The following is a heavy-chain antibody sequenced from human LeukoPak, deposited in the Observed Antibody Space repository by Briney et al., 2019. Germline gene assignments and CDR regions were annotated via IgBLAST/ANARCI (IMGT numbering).Heavy chain of an antibody. CDR1: GFTFSSYA. J-gene: IGHJ3*02. CDR2: ITGSGGRT. CDR3: ARVIDRRGAFDI. Sequence: GGSLRLSCAASGFTFSSYAMNWVRQAPGKGLEWVSAITGSGGRTYYADSVKGRFTISRDNAKNSLYLQMNSLRAEDTAVYYCARVIDRRGAFDIWGQGTMVTVSS. V-gene: IGHV3-23*01. D-gene: IGHD2-15*01.